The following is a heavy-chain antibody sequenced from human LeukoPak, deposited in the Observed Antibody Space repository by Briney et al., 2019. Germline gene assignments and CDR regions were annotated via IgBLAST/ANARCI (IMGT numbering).Heavy chain of an antibody. V-gene: IGHV1-18*01. CDR1: GYTFTSYG. CDR2: ISAYNGNT. CDR3: ASAVFYFSHYYGMDV. J-gene: IGHJ6*02. D-gene: IGHD2/OR15-2a*01. Sequence: ASVKVSCKASGYTFTSYGISWVRQAPGQGLEWMGWISAYNGNTNYAQKLQGRVTMTTDTSTSTAYMELRSLRSDDTAVYYCASAVFYFSHYYGMDVWGQGTTVTVSS.